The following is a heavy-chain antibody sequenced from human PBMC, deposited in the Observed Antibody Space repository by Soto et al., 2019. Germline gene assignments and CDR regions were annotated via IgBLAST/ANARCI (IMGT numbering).Heavy chain of an antibody. CDR1: GFTFSSYS. Sequence: GGSLRLSCAASGFTFSSYSMNWVRQAPGKGLEWVSSISSSSSYIYYADSVKGRFTISRDNAKNSLYLQMNSLRAEDTAVYYCAREFSSGWYPRYFDLWGRGTLVTVSS. CDR3: AREFSSGWYPRYFDL. D-gene: IGHD6-19*01. J-gene: IGHJ2*01. V-gene: IGHV3-21*01. CDR2: ISSSSSYI.